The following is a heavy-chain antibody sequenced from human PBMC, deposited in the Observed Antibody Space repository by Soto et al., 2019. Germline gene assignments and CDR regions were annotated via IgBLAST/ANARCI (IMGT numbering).Heavy chain of an antibody. D-gene: IGHD1-1*01. J-gene: IGHJ3*01. CDR3: ARGFTWDDEKEPQDF. CDR1: GYSFTSYA. V-gene: IGHV1-3*01. CDR2: INSGSVNT. Sequence: ASVKVSCKASGYSFTSYAIHWVRQAPGQRLEWMGWINSGSVNTQYSQKFQDRVTFTRDTSASTAYMDLSSLTSEDTAVYYCARGFTWDDEKEPQDFWGQGTMVTVSS.